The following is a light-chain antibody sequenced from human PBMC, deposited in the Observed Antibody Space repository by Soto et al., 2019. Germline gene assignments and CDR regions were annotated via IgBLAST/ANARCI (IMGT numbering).Light chain of an antibody. J-gene: IGLJ3*02. CDR2: DNN. V-gene: IGLV1-51*01. CDR1: SSDIGNNY. CDR3: GTWDASRNWV. Sequence: QSVLTQPPSVSAAPGQRVAISCSGGSSDIGNNYVSWYQQFPGTAPKLLIYDNNRRPSGIPYRFSGSKSGTSATLGITGLQSGDEDDYYCGTWDASRNWVFGGGTKLTVL.